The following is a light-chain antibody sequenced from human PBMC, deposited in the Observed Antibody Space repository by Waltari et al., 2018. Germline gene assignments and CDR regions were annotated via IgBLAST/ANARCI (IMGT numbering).Light chain of an antibody. Sequence: DIQMTQSPSTLSASVGDRVTITCRASQSISDWLAWYQQKPGKAPKLLIQKASTLKIGVPSRFSGSGSGTEFTLTVTSLQPDDVATYFCQQYSSELYTFGQGTKLEI. V-gene: IGKV1-5*03. J-gene: IGKJ2*01. CDR1: QSISDW. CDR3: QQYSSELYT. CDR2: KAS.